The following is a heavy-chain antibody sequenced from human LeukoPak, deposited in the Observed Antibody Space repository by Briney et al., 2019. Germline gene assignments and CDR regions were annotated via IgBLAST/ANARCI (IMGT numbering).Heavy chain of an antibody. V-gene: IGHV3-48*01. Sequence: PGGSLRLSCAASGFTFSSYSMNWVRQAPGKGLEWVSYISSSSSTIYYADSVKGRFTISRDNAKNSLYLQMNSLRAEDTAVYYCARDRGYNTFDYWGQGTLVTVSS. CDR1: GFTFSSYS. J-gene: IGHJ4*02. CDR2: ISSSSSTI. CDR3: ARDRGYNTFDY. D-gene: IGHD3-10*01.